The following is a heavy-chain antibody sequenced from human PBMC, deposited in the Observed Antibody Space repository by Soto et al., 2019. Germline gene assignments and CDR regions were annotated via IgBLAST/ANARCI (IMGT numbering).Heavy chain of an antibody. CDR2: IYWDDDK. J-gene: IGHJ4*02. CDR1: GFSLSTSGVG. D-gene: IGHD3-10*01. Sequence: QITLKDSGPTLVKPTKTLTLTCTFSGFSLSTSGVGVGWIRQPPGKALEVLALIYWDDDKRYSPSLKSRLTITKDTSKNQVVLTMTNMDPVDTATYYCAHTRITMVRGVPFDYWGQGTLVTVSS. V-gene: IGHV2-5*02. CDR3: AHTRITMVRGVPFDY.